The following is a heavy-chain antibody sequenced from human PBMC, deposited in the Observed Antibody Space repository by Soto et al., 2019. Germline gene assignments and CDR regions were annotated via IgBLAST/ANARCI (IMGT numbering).Heavy chain of an antibody. V-gene: IGHV4-31*03. D-gene: IGHD3-3*01. J-gene: IGHJ6*03. Sequence: SETLSLTCTVSGGSISSGGYYWSWIRQHPGKGLEWIGYIYYRGSTYYNPSLKSRVTISVDTSKNQFSLKLSSVTAADTAVYYCARRYDFWSGFRASYYYYYMDVWGKGTTVTVSS. CDR2: IYYRGST. CDR3: ARRYDFWSGFRASYYYYYMDV. CDR1: GGSISSGGYY.